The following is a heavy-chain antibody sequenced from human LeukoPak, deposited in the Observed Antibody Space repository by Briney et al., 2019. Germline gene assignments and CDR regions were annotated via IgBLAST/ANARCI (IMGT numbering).Heavy chain of an antibody. CDR3: AKDSPSVVAVAVFFDY. V-gene: IGHV3-23*01. CDR2: ISGSGGST. CDR1: GFTFSSYA. Sequence: GGSLRLSCAASGFTFSSYAMSWVRQAPGKGRGWVSAISGSGGSTYYADSVKGRFTMSRDNSKNTLYLQMNSLRAEDTAVYYCAKDSPSVVAVAVFFDYWGQGTLVTVSS. D-gene: IGHD6-19*01. J-gene: IGHJ4*02.